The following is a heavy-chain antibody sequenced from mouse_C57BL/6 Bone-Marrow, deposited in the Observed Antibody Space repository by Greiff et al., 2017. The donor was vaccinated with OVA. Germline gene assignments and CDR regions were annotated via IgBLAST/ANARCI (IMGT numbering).Heavy chain of an antibody. CDR3: ARGDSSGYVFAY. Sequence: VQLKESGPELVKPGASVKISCKASGYSFTDYNMNWVKQSNGKSLEWIGVINPNYGTTSYNQKFKGKATLTVDQSSSTAYMELNSLTSEDSAVYYCARGDSSGYVFAYWGQGTLVTVSA. D-gene: IGHD3-2*02. V-gene: IGHV1-39*01. CDR1: GYSFTDYN. J-gene: IGHJ3*01. CDR2: INPNYGTT.